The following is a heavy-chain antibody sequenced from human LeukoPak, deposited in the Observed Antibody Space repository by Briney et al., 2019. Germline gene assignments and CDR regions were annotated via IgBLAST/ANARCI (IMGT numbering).Heavy chain of an antibody. CDR3: ARGPGGATAEAFDI. V-gene: IGHV4-59*01. CDR1: GGSISSYY. CDR2: IYYSGST. Sequence: PSETLSLTCTVSGGSISSYYWSWIRQPPGKGLEWIGYIYYSGSTKYNPSLKSRVTISGDTSKNQFSLKLGSVTAADTAVYYCARGPGGATAEAFDIWGQGTMVTVSS. D-gene: IGHD4/OR15-4a*01. J-gene: IGHJ3*02.